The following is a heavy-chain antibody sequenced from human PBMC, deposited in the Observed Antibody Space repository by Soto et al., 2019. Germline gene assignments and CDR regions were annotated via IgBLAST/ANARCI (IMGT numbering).Heavy chain of an antibody. J-gene: IGHJ4*02. V-gene: IGHV3-33*01. CDR2: IWYDGSNK. Sequence: SGFTFSSYGMHWVRQAPGKGLEWVAVIWYDGSNKYYADSVKGRFTISRDNSKNTLYLQMNSLRAEDTAVYYCARAPPPPEPLDYWGQGTLVTVSS. CDR3: ARAPPPPEPLDY. CDR1: GFTFSSYG. D-gene: IGHD1-1*01.